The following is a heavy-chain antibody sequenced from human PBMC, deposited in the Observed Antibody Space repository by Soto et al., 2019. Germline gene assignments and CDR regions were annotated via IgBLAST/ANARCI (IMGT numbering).Heavy chain of an antibody. Sequence: QSLKISCRRPIDPSPRYWISWGRQMPGNGLEWVGRIDPNHSYTNYSQSLQGHATIPADQPIRTAYLQWSRLKASDSYKYYCERHAPYTTVLSSTPYYHSHMDVGGRGTTVTVPQ. J-gene: IGHJ6*04. CDR1: IDPSPRYW. D-gene: IGHD4-4*01. CDR3: ERHAPYTTVLSSTPYYHSHMDV. CDR2: IDPNHSYT. V-gene: IGHV5-10-1*01.